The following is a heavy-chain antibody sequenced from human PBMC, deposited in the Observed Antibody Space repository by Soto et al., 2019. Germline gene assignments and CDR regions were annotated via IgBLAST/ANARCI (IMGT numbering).Heavy chain of an antibody. CDR2: IIPIFGTA. D-gene: IGHD4-17*01. CDR1: GGTFSSYA. Sequence: QVQLVQSGAEVKKPGSSVKVSCKASGGTFSSYAISWVRQAPGQGLEWMGGIIPIFGTANYAQKFQGRVTITADESTSTAYMELSSLRSEDTAVYYCAREYGDYVHYYYYYGMDVWGQGTTVTVSS. J-gene: IGHJ6*02. V-gene: IGHV1-69*01. CDR3: AREYGDYVHYYYYYGMDV.